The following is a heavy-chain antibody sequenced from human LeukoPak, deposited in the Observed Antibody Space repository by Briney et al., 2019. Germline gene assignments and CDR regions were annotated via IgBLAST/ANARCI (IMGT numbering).Heavy chain of an antibody. V-gene: IGHV3-30*04. J-gene: IGHJ4*02. Sequence: GGSLRLSCAVSRFTFSDYAMHWVRQAPGKGLEWAAVISYDGSNQYYADSVKGRFTISRDNSKNTLFLQMNSLRAEDTALYYCARDGGVSSVAFWSDFWGQGTLVTVSS. CDR1: RFTFSDYA. D-gene: IGHD3-3*01. CDR2: ISYDGSNQ. CDR3: ARDGGVSSVAFWSDF.